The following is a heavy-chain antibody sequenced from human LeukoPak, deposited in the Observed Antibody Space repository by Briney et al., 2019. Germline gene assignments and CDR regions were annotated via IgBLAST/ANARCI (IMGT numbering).Heavy chain of an antibody. V-gene: IGHV3-11*05. Sequence: GGSLRLSCAASGFTFSDYYMSWIRQAPGKGLEWISYISSSSSYTNYADSVKGRFTISRDNPKKSLYLQMNSLGAEDTAVYYCAREYNGGLDYWGLGTLVTVSS. J-gene: IGHJ4*02. CDR3: AREYNGGLDY. CDR1: GFTFSDYY. D-gene: IGHD4-23*01. CDR2: ISSSSSYT.